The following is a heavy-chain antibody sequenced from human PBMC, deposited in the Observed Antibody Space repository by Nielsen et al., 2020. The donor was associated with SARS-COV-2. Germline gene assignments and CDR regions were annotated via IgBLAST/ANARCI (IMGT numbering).Heavy chain of an antibody. CDR3: ASGSGDSLAFDI. CDR2: IYRSDNS. CDR1: GFTVSSNF. Sequence: GESLKISCAASGFTVSSNFMSWVRQAPGKGLEWLSIIYRSDNSYYADSVKGRFTISRDNSKNTLYLQMNSLTGDDTAVYYCASGSGDSLAFDIWGQGTMVIVSS. D-gene: IGHD1-26*01. J-gene: IGHJ3*02. V-gene: IGHV3-53*01.